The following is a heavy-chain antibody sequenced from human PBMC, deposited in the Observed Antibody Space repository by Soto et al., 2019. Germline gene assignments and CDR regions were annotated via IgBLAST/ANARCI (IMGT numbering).Heavy chain of an antibody. J-gene: IGHJ4*02. CDR2: IYYSGST. D-gene: IGHD2-15*01. CDR1: SAAISSSSYY. Sequence: SETLSLTCTVSSAAISSSSYYWGWIRQPPGKGLEWIGSIYYSGSTYYNPSLKSRVTISEDTSKNQFSLKLTSVTAADTAVYYCARLSQRGPFAYWGQGTLVTVSS. V-gene: IGHV4-39*01. CDR3: ARLSQRGPFAY.